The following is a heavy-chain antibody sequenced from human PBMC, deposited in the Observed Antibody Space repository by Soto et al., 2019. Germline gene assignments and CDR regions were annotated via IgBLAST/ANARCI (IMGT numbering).Heavy chain of an antibody. J-gene: IGHJ6*02. CDR2: IYYSGST. V-gene: IGHV4-39*07. Sequence: NPSETLSLTCTVSGGSISSGSYYWSWIRQPPGKGLEWIGNIYYSGSTYYNPSLKSRVTISVDTSKNQFSLKLSSVTAADTAVYYCARNRRHYAFWSRTTPYYYGMDVWGQGTTVTVSS. CDR3: ARNRRHYAFWSRTTPYYYGMDV. CDR1: GGSISSGSYY. D-gene: IGHD3-3*01.